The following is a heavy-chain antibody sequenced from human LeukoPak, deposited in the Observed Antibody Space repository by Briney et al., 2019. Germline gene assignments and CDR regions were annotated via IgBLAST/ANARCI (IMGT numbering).Heavy chain of an antibody. J-gene: IGHJ5*02. CDR1: GFPFPTHD. V-gene: IGHV3-33*01. CDR3: AGSYESGSLDL. Sequence: GGSLRLSCVASGFPFPTHDIHWVRQVPGKGLEWLALMYHDEITANYAHAVQGRCTIPKDHTESALYLHMYILRPQDTAIYYCAGSYESGSLDLWGQGTLVTVSS. D-gene: IGHD3-10*01. CDR2: MYHDEITA.